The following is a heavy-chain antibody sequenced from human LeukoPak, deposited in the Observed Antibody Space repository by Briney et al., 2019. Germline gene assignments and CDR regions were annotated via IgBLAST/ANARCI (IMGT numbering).Heavy chain of an antibody. CDR2: IKQDGSDK. J-gene: IGHJ3*02. CDR1: GFTFSSYW. D-gene: IGHD3-22*01. V-gene: IGHV3-7*01. Sequence: PGGSLRLSCAASGFTFSSYWMSWVRQAPGKGLEWVANIKQDGSDKYFMDSVKGRFTISRDNAKNSLYLQMSGLRAEDTAVYYCARDRGTYYYDNTSHYDALGMWGQGTMVTVSS. CDR3: ARDRGTYYYDNTSHYDALGM.